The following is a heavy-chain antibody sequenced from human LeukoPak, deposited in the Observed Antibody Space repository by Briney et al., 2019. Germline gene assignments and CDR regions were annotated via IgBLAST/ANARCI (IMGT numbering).Heavy chain of an antibody. CDR2: ISYDGSNK. Sequence: GGSLRLSCAASVFTFSSYAMHWVRQAPGKGLEGVAVISYDGSNKYYADSVKGRFTISRDNSKNTLYLQMNSLRAEDTAVYYCARGRTYGMDVWGQGTTVTVSS. V-gene: IGHV3-30-3*01. J-gene: IGHJ6*02. CDR1: VFTFSSYA. CDR3: ARGRTYGMDV.